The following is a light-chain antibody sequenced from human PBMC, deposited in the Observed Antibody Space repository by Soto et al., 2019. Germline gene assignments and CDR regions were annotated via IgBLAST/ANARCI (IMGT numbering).Light chain of an antibody. CDR2: DAS. J-gene: IGKJ4*01. CDR3: QHRSDWPST. Sequence: EIVLTQSPATLSLSPGERATLSCRASQSVSRYLAWYQQKPGQAPRLLIYDASNRATGIPARFIGSGSGTDFTLTISRVGAEDFAVYYCQHRSDWPSTFGGGTKVQIK. V-gene: IGKV3-11*01. CDR1: QSVSRY.